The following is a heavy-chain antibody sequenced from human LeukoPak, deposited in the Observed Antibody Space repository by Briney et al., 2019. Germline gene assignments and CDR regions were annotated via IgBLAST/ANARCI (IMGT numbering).Heavy chain of an antibody. V-gene: IGHV1-2*02. J-gene: IGHJ4*02. Sequence: ASVKVSCKASGYIFTGYYMHWVRQAPGQGLEWMGWINPNSGGTNYAQKFQGRVTMTRDTSISTAYMELSRLRSDDTAVYYCANHLYSSSWYDYWGQGILVTVSS. CDR2: INPNSGGT. D-gene: IGHD6-13*01. CDR1: GYIFTGYY. CDR3: ANHLYSSSWYDY.